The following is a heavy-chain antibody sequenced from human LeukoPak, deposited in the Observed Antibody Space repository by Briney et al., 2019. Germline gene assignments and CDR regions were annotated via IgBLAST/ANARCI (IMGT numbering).Heavy chain of an antibody. CDR3: ARRRKSNDN. D-gene: IGHD1-14*01. J-gene: IGHJ4*02. CDR2: ISLGGSS. Sequence: SETLSLTCAVYGGSFSGYFWNWVRQPPGKGLEWIGEISLGGSSTYNPSLKSRVTISVDTSKTQFSLKMSSVTATDTAVYYCARRRKSNDNWGQGPLVTVSS. V-gene: IGHV4-34*01. CDR1: GGSFSGYF.